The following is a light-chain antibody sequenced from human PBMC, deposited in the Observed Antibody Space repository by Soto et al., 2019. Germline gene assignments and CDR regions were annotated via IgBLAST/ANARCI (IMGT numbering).Light chain of an antibody. J-gene: IGKJ3*01. CDR1: QSVNSRF. Sequence: EIVLTQSPGTLSLSPGERATFSCRASQSVNSRFLAWYQQKPGQAPRLLIYGASSRATGIPDWFSGSGSGTDFTLTISRLEPEDFAVYYCHYYDDSPPFPFGPGTKLDF. CDR3: HYYDDSPPFP. V-gene: IGKV3-20*01. CDR2: GAS.